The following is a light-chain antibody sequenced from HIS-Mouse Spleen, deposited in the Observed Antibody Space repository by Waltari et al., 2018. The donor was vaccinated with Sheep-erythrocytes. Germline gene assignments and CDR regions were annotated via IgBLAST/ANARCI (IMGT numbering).Light chain of an antibody. V-gene: IGLV2-11*01. CDR3: AAWDDSLSGPV. CDR2: VVS. J-gene: IGLJ3*02. CDR1: SSDVGGYNY. Sequence: QSALTQPRSVSGSPGQSVTISCTGTSSDVGGYNYVSWYQQHPGKTPKLMIYVVSNRPSGVPCRFSGSKSGTSASLALSGLRSEDEADYYCAAWDDSLSGPVFGGGTKLTVL.